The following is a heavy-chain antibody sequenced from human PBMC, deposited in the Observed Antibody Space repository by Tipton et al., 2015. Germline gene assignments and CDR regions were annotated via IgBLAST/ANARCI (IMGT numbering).Heavy chain of an antibody. V-gene: IGHV3-23*01. CDR3: VRERNSGYEFDY. CDR1: GFNFGRYG. CDR2: ISGSGGST. Sequence: SLRLSCAGPGFNFGRYGMHWVRQAPGKGLEWVSAISGSGGSTYYVDSVKGRFTISRDNFKNTLDLQMNSLRVEDTAIYYCVRERNSGYEFDYWGQGTRVTVSS. D-gene: IGHD5-12*01. J-gene: IGHJ4*02.